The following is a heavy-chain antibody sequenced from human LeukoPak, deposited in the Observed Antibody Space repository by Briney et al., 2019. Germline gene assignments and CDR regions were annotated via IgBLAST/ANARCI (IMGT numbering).Heavy chain of an antibody. CDR2: IISDGSST. Sequence: GGSLRLSCAASGFTFSNYWMHWVRQTPGKGLVWVSRIISDGSSTSYADSVKGRFTISRDNAENTLYLQMNSLRAEDTAVYYCAKDLRRFDPWGQGTLVTVS. J-gene: IGHJ5*02. V-gene: IGHV3-74*01. D-gene: IGHD4-17*01. CDR3: AKDLRRFDP. CDR1: GFTFSNYW.